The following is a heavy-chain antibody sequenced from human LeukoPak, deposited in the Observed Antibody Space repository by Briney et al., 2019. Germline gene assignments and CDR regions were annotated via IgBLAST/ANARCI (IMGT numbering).Heavy chain of an antibody. Sequence: PSETLSLTCAVYGGSFSGYYWSWIRQPPGKGLEWIGEINHSGSTNYNPSLKSRVTISVDTSKNQFSLKLSSVTAADTAVYYCARGFTLDYPSGWYFDYWGQGTLVTVSS. J-gene: IGHJ4*02. CDR1: GGSFSGYY. CDR3: ARGFTLDYPSGWYFDY. CDR2: INHSGST. V-gene: IGHV4-34*01. D-gene: IGHD3-16*01.